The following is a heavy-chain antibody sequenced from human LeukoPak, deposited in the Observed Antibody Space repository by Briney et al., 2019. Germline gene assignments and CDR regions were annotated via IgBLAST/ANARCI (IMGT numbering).Heavy chain of an antibody. CDR2: TYYRSKWYN. D-gene: IGHD3-16*01. V-gene: IGHV6-1*01. CDR3: ARAPRGIFDC. J-gene: IGHJ4*02. CDR1: GDTISSNSAA. Sequence: SQTLSLTCAISGDTISSNSAAWNWIRRSPSRGLEWLGRTYYRSKWYNDYAVSVKSRITINPDTSKNQFSLQLNSVTPEDTAVYYCARAPRGIFDCWGQGTLVTVSS.